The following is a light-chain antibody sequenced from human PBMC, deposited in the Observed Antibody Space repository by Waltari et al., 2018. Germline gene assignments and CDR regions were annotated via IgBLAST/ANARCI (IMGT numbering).Light chain of an antibody. J-gene: IGLJ2*01. CDR1: SLRSYY. V-gene: IGLV3-19*01. Sequence: SSELTQDPAVSVALGQTVRITCQGDSLRSYYASWYQQKPGQAHVLVIYGKNNRPSGIPDRFSGSSSGNTASLTITGAQAEDEADYYCNSRDSSGNLLFGGGTKLTVL. CDR2: GKN. CDR3: NSRDSSGNLL.